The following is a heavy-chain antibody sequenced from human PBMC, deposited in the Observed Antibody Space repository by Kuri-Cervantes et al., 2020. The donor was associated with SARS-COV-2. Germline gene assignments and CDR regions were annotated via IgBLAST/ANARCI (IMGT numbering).Heavy chain of an antibody. D-gene: IGHD3-10*01. CDR3: ARLNYYGSGSYDY. CDR2: IWYDGSNK. V-gene: IGHV3-33*01. Sequence: GESLKISCAASGFTFSSYGMHWVRQAPGKGLEWVAVIWYDGSNKYYADSVKGRFTISRDNSKNTLYLQMNSLRAEDTAVYYCARLNYYGSGSYDYWGQGTLVTFSS. CDR1: GFTFSSYG. J-gene: IGHJ4*02.